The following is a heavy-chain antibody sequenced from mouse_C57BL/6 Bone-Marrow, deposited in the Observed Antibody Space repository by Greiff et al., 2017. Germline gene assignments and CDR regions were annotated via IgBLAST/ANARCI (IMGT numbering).Heavy chain of an antibody. CDR1: GFTFSSYT. J-gene: IGHJ3*01. D-gene: IGHD3-2*02. Sequence: EVQGVESGGGLVKPGGSLKLSCAASGFTFSSYTMSWVRQTPEKRLEWVATISGGGGNTYYPDSVKGRFTISRDNAKNTLYLQMSRLRSEDTALYYCARQRLFAYWGQGTLVTVSA. V-gene: IGHV5-9*01. CDR3: ARQRLFAY. CDR2: ISGGGGNT.